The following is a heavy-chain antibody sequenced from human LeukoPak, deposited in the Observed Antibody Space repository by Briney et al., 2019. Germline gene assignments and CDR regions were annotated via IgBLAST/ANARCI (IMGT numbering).Heavy chain of an antibody. D-gene: IGHD2-2*01. CDR2: IKSKTYGGTT. Sequence: GDPLTLSCAASGFTFSKARMSWLRHARGKGLEWVVHIKSKTYGGTTDYAAPVKGRFTISGDDSKNTLYLQMNRLKIEDTAVYYCATLGAGYCSSTSCSTFDYWGQGTLVTVSS. J-gene: IGHJ4*02. CDR1: GFTFSKAR. CDR3: ATLGAGYCSSTSCSTFDY. V-gene: IGHV3-15*01.